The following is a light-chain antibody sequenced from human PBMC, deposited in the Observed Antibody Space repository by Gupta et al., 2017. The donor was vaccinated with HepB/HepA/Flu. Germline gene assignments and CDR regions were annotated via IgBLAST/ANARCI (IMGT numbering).Light chain of an antibody. CDR1: QSLLHSDGYSY. V-gene: IGKV2-28*01. CDR3: MQGIQGPLT. CDR2: LAS. J-gene: IGKJ4*01. Sequence: EIVMTQSPLSLPVTPGEPAPISCRSSQSLLHSDGYSYLNWFLQKPGHSPQLLISLASNRASGVPDRFSGSGSGTDFTLKISRVEAEDVGVYYCMQGIQGPLTFGGGTKLEIK.